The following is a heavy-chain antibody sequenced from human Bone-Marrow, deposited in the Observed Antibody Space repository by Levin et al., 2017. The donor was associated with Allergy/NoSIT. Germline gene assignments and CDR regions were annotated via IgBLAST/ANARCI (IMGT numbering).Heavy chain of an antibody. D-gene: IGHD3-3*01. CDR2: IKQDGSEK. Sequence: GGSLRLSCAASGFTFSSYWMSWVRQAPGKGLEWVANIKQDGSEKYYVDSVKGRFTISRDNAKNSLYLQMNSLRAEDTAVYYCAREPAITYYDFWSGSGSHYDGMDVWGQGTTVTVSS. CDR3: AREPAITYYDFWSGSGSHYDGMDV. J-gene: IGHJ6*01. CDR1: GFTFSSYW. V-gene: IGHV3-7*01.